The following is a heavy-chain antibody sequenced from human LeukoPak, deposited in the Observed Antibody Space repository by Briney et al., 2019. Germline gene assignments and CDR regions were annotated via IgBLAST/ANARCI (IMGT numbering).Heavy chain of an antibody. Sequence: GGSLRLSCAASGFTFSSYAMSWVRQAPGKGLEWVSAISGSGGSTYYADSVKGRFTISRDNSNNTLSLQMNSLRAEDTAVYYCAKSGRRWELLRNYFDYWGQGTLVTVSS. J-gene: IGHJ4*02. CDR1: GFTFSSYA. D-gene: IGHD1-26*01. CDR3: AKSGRRWELLRNYFDY. V-gene: IGHV3-23*01. CDR2: ISGSGGST.